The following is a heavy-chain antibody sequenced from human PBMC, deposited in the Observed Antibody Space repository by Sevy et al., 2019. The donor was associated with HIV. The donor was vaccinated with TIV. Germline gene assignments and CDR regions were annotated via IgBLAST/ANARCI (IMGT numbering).Heavy chain of an antibody. CDR2: IKQDGSEQ. J-gene: IGHJ4*01. D-gene: IGHD4-17*01. CDR3: GGGGGGFYGDYPFDY. CDR1: GFAFSAYW. Sequence: GGSLGLSCSASGFAFSAYWMVWVRQGPGKGLEWVANIKQDGSEQNYVDSVEGRFTISRDNGKNLLYLQMNDLRAEDTAVYYCGGGGGGFYGDYPFDYWGHGTLVTVSS. V-gene: IGHV3-7*04.